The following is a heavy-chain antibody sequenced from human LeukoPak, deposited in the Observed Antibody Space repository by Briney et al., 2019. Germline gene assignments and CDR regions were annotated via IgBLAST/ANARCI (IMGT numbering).Heavy chain of an antibody. CDR2: VNRSGGT. J-gene: IGHJ6*03. CDR3: ARASFGVVVTAARARYYYMDV. CDR1: GGSFSGYS. D-gene: IGHD2-21*02. Sequence: SETLSLTCAVYGGSFSGYSWSWIRQPPGKGLEWIGEVNRSGGTDYNPSLKSRLTISVDTSKNQFSLKLSSVTAADTAVYYCARASFGVVVTAARARYYYMDVWGKGTTVTISS. V-gene: IGHV4-34*01.